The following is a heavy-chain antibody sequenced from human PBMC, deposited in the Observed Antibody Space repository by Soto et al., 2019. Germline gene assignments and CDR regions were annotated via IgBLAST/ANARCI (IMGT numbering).Heavy chain of an antibody. CDR1: GFTFSSYA. V-gene: IGHV3-64D*06. CDR3: VKDLRRWELGLYYYGMDV. CDR2: ISSNGGST. Sequence: GGSLRLSCSASGFTFSSYAMHWVRQSPGKGLEYVSAISSNGGSTYYADSVKGRFTISRDNSKNTLYLQMSSLRAEDTAVYYCVKDLRRWELGLYYYGMDVWGQGTTVTVSS. J-gene: IGHJ6*02. D-gene: IGHD1-26*01.